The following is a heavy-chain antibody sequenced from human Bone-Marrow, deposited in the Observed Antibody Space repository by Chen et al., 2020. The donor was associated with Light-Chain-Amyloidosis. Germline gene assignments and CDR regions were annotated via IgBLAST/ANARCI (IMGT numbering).Heavy chain of an antibody. CDR1: GFSFSSYA. Sequence: EVQLVESGGGLVQPGGSLRLSCAASGFSFSSYAMSWVRQAPGKGLEWGAGISGSGGRCFYGESVKGRLTISRGNSKNAQFRQMKSLRAEDTAVDYCAKAISYDDILPGYPADAFDIWGQGTMVTVSS. J-gene: IGHJ3*02. D-gene: IGHD3-9*01. V-gene: IGHV3-23*04. CDR3: AKAISYDDILPGYPADAFDI. CDR2: ISGSGGRC.